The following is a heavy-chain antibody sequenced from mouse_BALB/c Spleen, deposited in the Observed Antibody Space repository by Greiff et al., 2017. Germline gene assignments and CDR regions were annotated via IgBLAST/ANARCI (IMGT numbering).Heavy chain of an antibody. Sequence: EVKLMESGGGLVKPGGSLKLSCAASGFTFSDYYMYWVRQTPEKRLEWVATISDGGSYTYYPDSVKGRFTISRDNAKNNLYLQMSSLKSEDTAMYYCARVYDYDGGPYAMDYWGQGTSVTVSS. J-gene: IGHJ4*01. CDR1: GFTFSDYY. V-gene: IGHV5-4*02. CDR2: ISDGGSYT. CDR3: ARVYDYDGGPYAMDY. D-gene: IGHD2-4*01.